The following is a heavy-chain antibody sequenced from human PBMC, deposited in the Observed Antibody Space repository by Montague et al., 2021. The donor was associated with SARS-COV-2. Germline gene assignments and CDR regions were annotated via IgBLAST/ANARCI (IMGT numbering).Heavy chain of an antibody. CDR1: GFTFSSYA. J-gene: IGHJ4*02. CDR2: LSGSGGSL. Sequence: SLRLSCAASGFTFSSYAMSWVRQTPGKGLEWVSALSGSGGSLYYADSVKGRFTISRDNSKNTVYLWVNSLRADDTALYYCAKDLGGWFPFPADYWGQGTLVTVSS. CDR3: AKDLGGWFPFPADY. D-gene: IGHD6-19*01. V-gene: IGHV3-23*01.